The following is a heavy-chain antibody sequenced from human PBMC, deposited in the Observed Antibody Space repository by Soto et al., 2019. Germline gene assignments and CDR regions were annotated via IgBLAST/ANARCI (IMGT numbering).Heavy chain of an antibody. CDR1: GFTFSNAW. Sequence: GGSLRLSCAASGFTFSNAWMSWVRQAPGKGLEWVGRIKSKTDGGTTDYAAPVKGRFTISRDDSKNTLYLQMNSLKTEDTAVYYCTTDFWSGYYIDFDYWGQGTLVTVSS. J-gene: IGHJ4*02. CDR2: IKSKTDGGTT. D-gene: IGHD3-3*01. V-gene: IGHV3-15*01. CDR3: TTDFWSGYYIDFDY.